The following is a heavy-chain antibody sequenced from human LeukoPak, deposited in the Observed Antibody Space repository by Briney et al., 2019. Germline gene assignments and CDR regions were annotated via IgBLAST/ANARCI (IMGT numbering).Heavy chain of an antibody. CDR2: IRSKANSYAT. CDR1: GFTFSGSA. V-gene: IGHV3-73*01. Sequence: PGGSLRLSCAASGFTFSGSAMHWVRQASGKGLEWVGRIRSKANSYATAYAASVKGRFTISRDDSKNTAYLQMNSLKTEDTAVYYCTSRYYGSGSYSELDYWGQGTLVTVSS. CDR3: TSRYYGSGSYSELDY. D-gene: IGHD3-10*01. J-gene: IGHJ4*02.